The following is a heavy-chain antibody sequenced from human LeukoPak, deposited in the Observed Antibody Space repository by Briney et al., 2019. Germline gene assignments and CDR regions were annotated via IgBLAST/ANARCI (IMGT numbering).Heavy chain of an antibody. CDR3: ARGRYGDFDY. D-gene: IGHD3-10*01. Sequence: SETLSLTCTVSGGSISSGSYYWSWIRQPAGKGLEWIGRIYTSGSTNYNPSLTSRVTISIDKSENQFSLKLSSVTAADTAVYYCARGRYGDFDYWGQGTLVTVSS. CDR2: IYTSGST. V-gene: IGHV4-61*02. CDR1: GGSISSGSYY. J-gene: IGHJ4*02.